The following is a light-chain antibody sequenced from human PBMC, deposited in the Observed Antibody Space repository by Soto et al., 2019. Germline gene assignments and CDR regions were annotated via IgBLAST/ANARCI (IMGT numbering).Light chain of an antibody. Sequence: QSVRTQPPSVSGAPGQRVTISCTGSSSNIGAGYDVHWYQQLPGTAPKLLIYGNSNRPSGVPDRFSGSKSGTSASLAITGLQAEDEADYYCQSYDSSLIVVFGGGTKLTVL. V-gene: IGLV1-40*01. CDR3: QSYDSSLIVV. J-gene: IGLJ2*01. CDR1: SSNIGAGYD. CDR2: GNS.